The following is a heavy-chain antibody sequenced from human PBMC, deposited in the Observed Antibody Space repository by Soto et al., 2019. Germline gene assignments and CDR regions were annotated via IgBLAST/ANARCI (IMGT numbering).Heavy chain of an antibody. CDR2: ISGSGGST. Sequence: EVQLLESGGGLVQPGGSLRLSCAASGFTFSSYAMSWVRQAPGKGLEWVSAISGSGGSTYYADSVKGRFTISRDSAKNTLYLQMNSLRAEDTAVYYCAKTGGAAAARYYYYGMDVWGQGTTVTVSS. J-gene: IGHJ6*02. D-gene: IGHD6-13*01. V-gene: IGHV3-23*01. CDR3: AKTGGAAAARYYYYGMDV. CDR1: GFTFSSYA.